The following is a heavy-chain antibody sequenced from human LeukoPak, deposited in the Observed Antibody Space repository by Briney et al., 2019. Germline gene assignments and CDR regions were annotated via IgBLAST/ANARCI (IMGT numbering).Heavy chain of an antibody. J-gene: IGHJ5*02. CDR2: IYYSGST. V-gene: IGHV4-39*07. D-gene: IGHD3-10*01. Sequence: GSLRLSCAASGFTFSSYAMSWVRQPPGKWLEWIGSIYYSGSTYYNPSLKSRVTISVDTSKNQFSLKLSSVTAADTAVYYCARDPYYGSGKETWFDPWGQGTLVTVSS. CDR1: GFTFSSYA. CDR3: ARDPYYGSGKETWFDP.